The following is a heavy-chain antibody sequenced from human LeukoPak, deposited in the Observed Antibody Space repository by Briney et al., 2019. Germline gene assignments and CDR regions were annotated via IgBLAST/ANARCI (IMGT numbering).Heavy chain of an antibody. V-gene: IGHV3-7*01. J-gene: IGHJ4*02. CDR3: ARERGSNYFDY. D-gene: IGHD4-11*01. CDR2: IKQDGREI. Sequence: GGSLRLSWAASGFTFGSYWMSWVRQVPGKGLEWVANIKQDGREIYSVDSLKGRFTISRDNAKNSLYLQMNSLRVEDTAVYYCARERGSNYFDYWGQGTLVTVSS. CDR1: GFTFGSYW.